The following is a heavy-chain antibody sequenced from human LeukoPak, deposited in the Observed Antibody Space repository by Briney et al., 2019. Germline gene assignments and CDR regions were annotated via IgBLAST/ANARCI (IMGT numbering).Heavy chain of an antibody. J-gene: IGHJ4*01. Sequence: ASVKVPCEASGYFFRDYYMHWVRQAPGQGLEWMGFFNPSSGDSNYAQKFQGRVTMTSDTSISTAYMELNRLRTDATAIYFCARDVHDYGGNSGFDYCGQGSLVIVSS. D-gene: IGHD4-23*01. CDR1: GYFFRDYY. CDR2: FNPSSGDS. V-gene: IGHV1-2*02. CDR3: ARDVHDYGGNSGFDY.